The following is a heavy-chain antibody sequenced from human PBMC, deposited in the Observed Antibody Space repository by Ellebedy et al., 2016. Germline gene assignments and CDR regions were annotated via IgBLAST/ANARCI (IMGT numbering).Heavy chain of an antibody. V-gene: IGHV3-33*01. J-gene: IGHJ3*02. CDR2: MWHDGSNK. Sequence: GESLKISCAASGFTFSSYGMHWVRQAPGKGLEWVAVMWHDGSNKYYADSVKGRFTISRDNSKNTLYLQINSLRAEDTAVYYCARDAPRADYDSSDLMGAFDIWGQGTMVTVSS. CDR3: ARDAPRADYDSSDLMGAFDI. CDR1: GFTFSSYG. D-gene: IGHD3-22*01.